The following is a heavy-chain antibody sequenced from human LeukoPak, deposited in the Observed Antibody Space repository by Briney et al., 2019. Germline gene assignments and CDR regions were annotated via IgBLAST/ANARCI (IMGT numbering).Heavy chain of an antibody. Sequence: SETLSLTCTVSGGPITTYYLSWIRQSAGMGLEWIGRISGSGVITYNPSLKSRVILSLDTSNNHFSLKLISVTAADTAVYYCARGEGVIVVVTPLDYWGQGTLVTVSS. CDR2: ISGSGVI. V-gene: IGHV4-4*07. CDR1: GGPITTYY. CDR3: ARGEGVIVVVTPLDY. J-gene: IGHJ4*02. D-gene: IGHD3-22*01.